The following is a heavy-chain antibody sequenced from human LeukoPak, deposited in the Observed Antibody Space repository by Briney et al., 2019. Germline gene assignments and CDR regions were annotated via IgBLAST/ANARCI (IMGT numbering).Heavy chain of an antibody. J-gene: IGHJ4*02. CDR1: GYTFTCYA. CDR2: INAGNGNT. V-gene: IGHV1-3*01. CDR3: ARDLEDSGSYYFDY. D-gene: IGHD1-26*01. Sequence: GASVKVSCKASGYTFTCYAMHWVRQAPGQRLEWMGWINAGNGNTKYSQKFQGRVTITRDTSASTAYMELSSLRSEDTAVYYCARDLEDSGSYYFDYWGQGTLVTVSS.